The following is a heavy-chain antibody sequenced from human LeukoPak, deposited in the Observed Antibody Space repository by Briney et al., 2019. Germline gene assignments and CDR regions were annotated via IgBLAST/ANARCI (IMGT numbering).Heavy chain of an antibody. V-gene: IGHV3-20*04. Sequence: GGSLRLSCAASGFTFDDYGMSWVRQAPGKGLEWVSGINWNGGSTGYADSAKGRFTISRDNAKNSLYLQMNSLRAEDTALYYCARGEYSSSWYPFDYWGQGTLVTVSS. CDR2: INWNGGST. D-gene: IGHD6-13*01. CDR3: ARGEYSSSWYPFDY. CDR1: GFTFDDYG. J-gene: IGHJ4*02.